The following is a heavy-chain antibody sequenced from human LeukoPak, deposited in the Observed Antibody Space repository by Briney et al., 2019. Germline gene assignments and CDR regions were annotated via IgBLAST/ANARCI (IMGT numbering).Heavy chain of an antibody. D-gene: IGHD2-15*01. Sequence: GESLKISCKGSGYSFTNYWITWVRQMPGKGLEWMGRIDPSDSDTNYSPSFQGHVTISADKSISTACLQWSSLKASDTAMFYCAVSYCSGGSCYPYYFDYWGLGTLVTVSS. CDR1: GYSFTNYW. CDR3: AVSYCSGGSCYPYYFDY. J-gene: IGHJ4*02. CDR2: IDPSDSDT. V-gene: IGHV5-10-1*01.